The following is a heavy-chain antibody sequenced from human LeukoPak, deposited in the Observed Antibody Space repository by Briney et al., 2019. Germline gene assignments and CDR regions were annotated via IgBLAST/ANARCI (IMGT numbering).Heavy chain of an antibody. CDR3: ARGEWQDNWFDP. CDR2: IYYSGST. V-gene: IGHV4-31*03. D-gene: IGHD3-3*01. CDR1: GGSISSGGYY. J-gene: IGHJ5*02. Sequence: SQTLSLTCTISGGSISSGGYYWRWIRQHPGKGLEWIGYIYYSGSTYYNPSLKSRVTISVDTSKNQFSLKLTSVTAADTAVYYCARGEWQDNWFDPWGQGTLVTVSS.